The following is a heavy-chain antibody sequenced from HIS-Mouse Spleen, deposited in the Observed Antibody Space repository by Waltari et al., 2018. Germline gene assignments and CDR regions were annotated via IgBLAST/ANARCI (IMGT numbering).Heavy chain of an antibody. J-gene: IGHJ3*02. D-gene: IGHD1-26*01. CDR3: ARGKSGSYPDAFDI. Sequence: EVHRVASGVGFVQPGGSLSICCSASGFPFSSYWMHRGRQAPGKGLVCVSRINSDGNSTSYAASVKGRFTISRDNAKNTLYLQMNSLRAEDTAVYYCARGKSGSYPDAFDIWGQGTMVTVSS. CDR2: INSDGNST. V-gene: IGHV3-74*01. CDR1: GFPFSSYW.